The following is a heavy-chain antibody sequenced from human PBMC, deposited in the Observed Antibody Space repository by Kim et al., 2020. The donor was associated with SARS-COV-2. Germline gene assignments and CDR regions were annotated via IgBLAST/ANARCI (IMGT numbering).Heavy chain of an antibody. J-gene: IGHJ4*02. CDR3: ARGGYSSGWYPLGNFDY. Sequence: VKGRFTISRDNAKNSLYLQMNSLRAEDTAVYYCARGGYSSGWYPLGNFDYWGQGTLVTVSS. V-gene: IGHV3-48*03. D-gene: IGHD6-19*01.